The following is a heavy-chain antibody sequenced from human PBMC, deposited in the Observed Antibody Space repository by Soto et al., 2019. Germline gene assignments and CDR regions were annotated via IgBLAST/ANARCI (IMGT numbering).Heavy chain of an antibody. CDR1: GFTFDGYA. V-gene: IGHV3-9*01. CDR2: ISWNSGSI. J-gene: IGHJ4*02. Sequence: GGSLRLSCAASGFTFDGYAMHWVRQAPGKGLEWVSSISWNSGSIGYADSVKGRFTISRDNAKNSLYLQMNSLRAEDTALYYCATDICCCRFGSGSYSNYFDFWGQGTLVTVSS. CDR3: ATDICCCRFGSGSYSNYFDF. D-gene: IGHD3-10*01.